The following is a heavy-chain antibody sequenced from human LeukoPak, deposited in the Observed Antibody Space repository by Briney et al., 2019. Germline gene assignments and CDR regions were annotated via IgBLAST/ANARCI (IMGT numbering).Heavy chain of an antibody. CDR2: MNPNSGNT. D-gene: IGHD3-3*01. V-gene: IGHV1-8*01. CDR3: ARAVREYDFWSGSQDYYYYYMDV. Sequence: SVKVSCKSSGYTFTSYDINWVRQATGQGLEWMGLMNPNSGNTGYAQKFQGRVTMTRNTSISTAYMELSSMRSEHTAVYYCARAVREYDFWSGSQDYYYYYMDVWGKGTTVTVSS. CDR1: GYTFTSYD. J-gene: IGHJ6*03.